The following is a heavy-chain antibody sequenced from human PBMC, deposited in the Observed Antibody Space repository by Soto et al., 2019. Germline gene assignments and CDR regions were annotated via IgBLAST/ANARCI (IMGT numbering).Heavy chain of an antibody. V-gene: IGHV4-30-4*01. CDR3: ARLLKGRPSPYYGMDV. D-gene: IGHD2-21*01. Sequence: SETLSLTCTVSGGSISSGGYYWSWIRQPPGKGLEWIGYIYYSGSTYYNPSLKSRVTISVYTSKNQFSLKLSSVTAADTAVYYCARLLKGRPSPYYGMDVWGQGTTVTVSS. CDR2: IYYSGST. CDR1: GGSISSGGYY. J-gene: IGHJ6*02.